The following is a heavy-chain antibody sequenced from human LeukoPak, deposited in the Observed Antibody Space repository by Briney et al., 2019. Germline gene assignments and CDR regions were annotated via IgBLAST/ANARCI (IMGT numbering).Heavy chain of an antibody. J-gene: IGHJ4*02. D-gene: IGHD6-19*01. Sequence: GGSLRLSCAASGFTFSSYSMTWVRQAPGKGLEWVSSISSSSSYIYYADSVKGRFTISRDNSKNTLYLQMNSLRAEDTAVYYCAKAVSGCLDYWGQGTLVTVSS. CDR1: GFTFSSYS. CDR3: AKAVSGCLDY. CDR2: ISSSSSYI. V-gene: IGHV3-21*01.